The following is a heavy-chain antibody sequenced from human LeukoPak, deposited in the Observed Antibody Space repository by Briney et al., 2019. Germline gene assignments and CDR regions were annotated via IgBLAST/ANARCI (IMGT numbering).Heavy chain of an antibody. CDR3: TTGYYDFWSGYYTN. D-gene: IGHD3-3*01. CDR1: GFTLSNAW. Sequence: GGSLRLSCAASGFTLSNAWIGWVRHAPGKGLEWVGRIKSKTDGGTTAYAATVKGRFTISREDSKNTLYLQMNSLKTEDTAVYYCTTGYYDFWSGYYTNWGQGTLVTVSS. CDR2: IKSKTDGGTT. V-gene: IGHV3-15*01. J-gene: IGHJ4*02.